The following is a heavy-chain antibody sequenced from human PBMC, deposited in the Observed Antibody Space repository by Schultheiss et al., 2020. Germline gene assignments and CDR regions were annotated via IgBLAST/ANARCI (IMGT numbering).Heavy chain of an antibody. J-gene: IGHJ6*03. D-gene: IGHD5-24*01. CDR1: GGSISSYY. Sequence: SETLSLTCTVSGGSISSYYWSWIRQPPGKGLEWIGYIYYSGSTNYNPSLKSRVTISVDTSKNQFSLKLSSVTAADTAVYYCARAGKMATISYHYYYYYMDVWGKGTTVTVSS. CDR2: IYYSGST. CDR3: ARAGKMATISYHYYYYYMDV. V-gene: IGHV4-59*01.